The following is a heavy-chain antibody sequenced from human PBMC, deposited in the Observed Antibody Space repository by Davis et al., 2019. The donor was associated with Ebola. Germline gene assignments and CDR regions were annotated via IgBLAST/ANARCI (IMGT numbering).Heavy chain of an antibody. Sequence: AASVKVSCKASGYTFINYYIHWVRQAPGQGLEWMGMINPNDGRTIYAQKFQGRVTVTRDTSTSTVYMGLSSLRSDDTAVYYCATYRWGGDLDYWGQGTLVTVSS. CDR3: ATYRWGGDLDY. CDR1: GYTFINYY. V-gene: IGHV1-46*01. CDR2: INPNDGRT. J-gene: IGHJ4*02. D-gene: IGHD3-16*01.